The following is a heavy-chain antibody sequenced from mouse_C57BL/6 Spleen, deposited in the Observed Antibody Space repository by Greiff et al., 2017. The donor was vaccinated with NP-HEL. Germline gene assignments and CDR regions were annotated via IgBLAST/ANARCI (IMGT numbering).Heavy chain of an antibody. J-gene: IGHJ2*01. CDR1: GYTFTDYY. CDR3: ARDHITTVEKGFDY. V-gene: IGHV1-26*01. CDR2: INPNNGGT. Sequence: EVQLQQSGPELVKPGASVKISCKASGYTFTDYYMNWVKQSHGKSLEWIGDINPNNGGTSYNQKFKGKATLTVDKSSSTAYMELRSLTSEDSAVYYCARDHITTVEKGFDYWGQGTTLTVSS. D-gene: IGHD1-1*01.